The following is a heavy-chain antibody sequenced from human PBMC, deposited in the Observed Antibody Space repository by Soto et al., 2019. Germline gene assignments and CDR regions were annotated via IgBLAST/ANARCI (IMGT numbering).Heavy chain of an antibody. CDR3: ARDYHDFWSRHFDY. D-gene: IGHD3-3*01. Sequence: GGSLRLSCTASGFTFSSYAMSWVRQAPGKGLEWVSAISGSGGSTYYADSVEGRFAISRDNAKNSLYLQMNSLRVEDTAVYYSARDYHDFWSRHFDYWGQGALVTVSS. V-gene: IGHV3-23*01. CDR1: GFTFSSYA. J-gene: IGHJ4*02. CDR2: ISGSGGST.